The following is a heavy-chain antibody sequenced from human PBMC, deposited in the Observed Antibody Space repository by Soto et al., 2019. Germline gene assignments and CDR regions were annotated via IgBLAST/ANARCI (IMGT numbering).Heavy chain of an antibody. Sequence: QVQLQESGPGLVMPSQTLSLTCTVSGDSVSSGGYYWNWIRQHPGRGLEWLGYIYDSETTYYNPSLDSRLSISVDASKNQFSLKVTSVTPADTAVYYCARENFGVIIHDAFDLWGQGTMVTVSS. V-gene: IGHV4-31*03. J-gene: IGHJ3*01. CDR3: ARENFGVIIHDAFDL. CDR2: IYDSETT. D-gene: IGHD2-8*01. CDR1: GDSVSSGGYY.